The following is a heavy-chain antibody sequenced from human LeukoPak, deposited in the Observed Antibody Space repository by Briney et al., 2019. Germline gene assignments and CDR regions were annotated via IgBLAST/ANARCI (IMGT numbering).Heavy chain of an antibody. V-gene: IGHV5-51*06. D-gene: IGHD6-19*01. J-gene: IGHJ4*02. CDR2: IYPGDSDT. CDR3: ARRLKNSNGWTFDY. Sequence: GGSLRLSCKGSGYSFTIYWIGWVRQMPGKGLEWMGIIYPGDSDTTYSPSFQGQVTISADRSINTAYLHWSSLEASDTAIYYCARRLKNSNGWTFDYWGQGTLVTVSS. CDR1: GYSFTIYW.